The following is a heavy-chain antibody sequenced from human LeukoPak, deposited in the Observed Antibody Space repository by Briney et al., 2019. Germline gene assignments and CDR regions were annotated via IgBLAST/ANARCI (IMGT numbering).Heavy chain of an antibody. V-gene: IGHV1-2*02. J-gene: IGHJ4*02. Sequence: ASVKVACKASGYTSTGYYMHWVRQAPGQGLEWMGWINPNSGGTNYAQKFQGRVTMTRDTSISTAYMELSRLRSDDTAVYYCARAYSSGWFYYWGQGTLVTVSS. CDR3: ARAYSSGWFYY. CDR2: INPNSGGT. D-gene: IGHD6-19*01. CDR1: GYTSTGYY.